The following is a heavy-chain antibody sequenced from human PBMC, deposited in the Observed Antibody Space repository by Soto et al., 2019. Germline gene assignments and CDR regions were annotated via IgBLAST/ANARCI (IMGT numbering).Heavy chain of an antibody. CDR1: GGSLSNYG. J-gene: IGHJ6*02. D-gene: IGHD4-17*01. Sequence: QVQLVQSGAEVKKPGSSMKVSCKASGGSLSNYGISWVRQAPGQGLEWMGGIIPVFGTANYAQKFQGRVTITADESTSIVYMDVTSLRSEDTAVYYCARGDATKIVVTTYYGMDVWGQGTTVTVSS. CDR2: IIPVFGTA. V-gene: IGHV1-69*12. CDR3: ARGDATKIVVTTYYGMDV.